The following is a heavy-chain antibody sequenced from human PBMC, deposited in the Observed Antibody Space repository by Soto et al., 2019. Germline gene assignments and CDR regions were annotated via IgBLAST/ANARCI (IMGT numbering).Heavy chain of an antibody. V-gene: IGHV4-59*12. Sequence: SETLSLTCTVSGGSISNYYWSWFRQTPGKGLEWIGYVHDSWGSNYNPSLKSRVAISLDTSKSQFSLKLSSVTAADTAVYYCAKGGWCSGGSCYTAFDIWGQGTMVTVSS. D-gene: IGHD2-15*01. CDR1: GGSISNYY. J-gene: IGHJ3*02. CDR3: AKGGWCSGGSCYTAFDI. CDR2: VHDSWGS.